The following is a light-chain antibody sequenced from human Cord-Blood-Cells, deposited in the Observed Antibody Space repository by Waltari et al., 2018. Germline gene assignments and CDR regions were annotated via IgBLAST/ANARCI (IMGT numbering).Light chain of an antibody. CDR1: QGISSA. CDR2: DAS. V-gene: IGKV1-13*02. Sequence: AIQLTQSPSSLSASVGDRVTITCRASQGISSALAWYQQKPGEAPKLLIYDASSLESGVPSRFSGSGSGTDFTLTINSLQPEDFATYYCQQYNSYPVTFGQGTRLEIK. J-gene: IGKJ5*01. CDR3: QQYNSYPVT.